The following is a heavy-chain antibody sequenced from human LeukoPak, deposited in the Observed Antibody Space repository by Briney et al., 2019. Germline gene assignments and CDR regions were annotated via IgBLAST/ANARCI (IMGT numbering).Heavy chain of an antibody. Sequence: PGGSLRLSCAASGFSFTTHWMSWVRQAPGKGLEWVANIEADAKPEYYVDSVKGRFTISRDNAKNSLFLQMNNLRAEDTAVYYCAKDWRGGHTFDQWGHGTLVTVSS. V-gene: IGHV3-7*01. D-gene: IGHD6-25*01. CDR1: GFSFTTHW. CDR3: AKDWRGGHTFDQ. J-gene: IGHJ4*01. CDR2: IEADAKPE.